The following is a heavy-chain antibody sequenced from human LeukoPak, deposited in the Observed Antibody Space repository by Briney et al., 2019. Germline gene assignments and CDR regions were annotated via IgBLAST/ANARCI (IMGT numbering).Heavy chain of an antibody. J-gene: IGHJ6*03. D-gene: IGHD3-3*01. V-gene: IGHV3-30*02. Sequence: PGGSLRLSCAASGFTFSSYGIHWVRQAPGKGLEWVAFIRYDGSNKYYADSVKGRFTISRDNSKNTLYLQMNSLRAEDTAVYYCAKDGSYDFWSGYSPEGNYYYYMDVWGKGTTVTVSS. CDR2: IRYDGSNK. CDR3: AKDGSYDFWSGYSPEGNYYYYMDV. CDR1: GFTFSSYG.